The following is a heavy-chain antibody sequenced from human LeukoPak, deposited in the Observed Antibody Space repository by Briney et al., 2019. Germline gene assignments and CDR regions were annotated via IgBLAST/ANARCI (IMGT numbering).Heavy chain of an antibody. CDR1: GGSFSGYY. J-gene: IGHJ4*02. V-gene: IGHV4-34*01. CDR3: ARGYGDYAY. CDR2: INHSGST. D-gene: IGHD4-17*01. Sequence: SETLSLTCAVYGGSFSGYYWSWIRQPPGKGLEWIGEINHSGSTNYDPSLKSRVTISVDTSKNQFSLKLSSVTAADTAVYYCARGYGDYAYWGQGTLVTVSS.